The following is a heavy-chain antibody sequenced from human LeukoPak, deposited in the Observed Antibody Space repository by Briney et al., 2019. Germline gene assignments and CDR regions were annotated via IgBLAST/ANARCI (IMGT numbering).Heavy chain of an antibody. V-gene: IGHV1-18*01. Sequence: GASVKVSCKASGYTFTSYGISWVRQAPGQGLEWMGWISAYNGNTNYAQKFQGRVTMTTDTSTTTAYMELRSLRSDDTAVYYCARAASYYDSSGYDNWGQGTLVTVSS. CDR1: GYTFTSYG. D-gene: IGHD3-22*01. CDR2: ISAYNGNT. CDR3: ARAASYYDSSGYDN. J-gene: IGHJ4*02.